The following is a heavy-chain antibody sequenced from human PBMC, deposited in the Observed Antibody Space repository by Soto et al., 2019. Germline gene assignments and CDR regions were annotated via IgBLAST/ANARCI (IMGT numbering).Heavy chain of an antibody. CDR3: AIDNTGLYQGVCDV. CDR1: GFIFSDYV. J-gene: IGHJ3*01. CDR2: ISYDGTNK. V-gene: IGHV3-30*04. D-gene: IGHD2-8*02. Sequence: QVQLVQSGGGVVQPGTSLRLSCAASGFIFSDYVMYWFRQTPGKGLEWMAVISYDGTNKHYANSVKGRFFISRDNSNNTLYLQMRSLRPEDSAIYYCAIDNTGLYQGVCDVWGRGTLVAVSS.